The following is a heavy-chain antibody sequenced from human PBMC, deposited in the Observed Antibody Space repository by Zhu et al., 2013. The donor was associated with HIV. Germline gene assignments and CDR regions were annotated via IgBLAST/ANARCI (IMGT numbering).Heavy chain of an antibody. CDR1: GGTFKNKA. D-gene: IGHD3-22*01. CDR3: ATDQGYFDPDGNSTWYYFDS. Sequence: QVQLAQSGAEVKRPGSSIMISCKASGGTFKNKAINWLRQAPGQGLEWMGVIVPIFGTTNYAQKFQGRLMIAADGSTSTSFMELTSLRSEDTAFYYCATDQGYFDPDGNSTWYYFDSWGQGTLITVSS. CDR2: IVPIFGTT. J-gene: IGHJ4*02. V-gene: IGHV1-69*01.